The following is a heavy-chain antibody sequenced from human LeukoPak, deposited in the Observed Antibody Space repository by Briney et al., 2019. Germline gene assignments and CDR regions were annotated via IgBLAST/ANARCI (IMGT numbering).Heavy chain of an antibody. CDR3: AKIRKPSSGWYEFDN. CDR2: ISGSGGST. Sequence: GGSLRLSCAASGFTFSSYAMSWVRQAPGKGLEWVSAISGSGGSTYYADSVKGRFTISRDNSKNALYLQMNSLRAEDTAVYYCAKIRKPSSGWYEFDNWGQGTLVTVSS. CDR1: GFTFSSYA. V-gene: IGHV3-23*01. J-gene: IGHJ4*02. D-gene: IGHD6-19*01.